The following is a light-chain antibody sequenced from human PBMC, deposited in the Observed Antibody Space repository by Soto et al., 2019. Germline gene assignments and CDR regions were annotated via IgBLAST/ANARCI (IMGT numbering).Light chain of an antibody. J-gene: IGLJ3*02. CDR2: EVN. V-gene: IGLV2-14*01. CDR1: NSDVGAYNY. CDR3: SSTRV. Sequence: QSALTQPASVSGSPGQSITISCTGSNSDVGAYNYVSWYQQHPGKAPKLIIYEVNNRPSGVSHRFSGSKSGNTASLTISGLQADDEADYTISSTRVFGGGTKLTVL.